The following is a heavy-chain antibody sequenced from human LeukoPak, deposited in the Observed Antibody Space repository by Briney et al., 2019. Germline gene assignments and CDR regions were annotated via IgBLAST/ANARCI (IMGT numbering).Heavy chain of an antibody. D-gene: IGHD6-13*01. V-gene: IGHV3-23*01. CDR2: ISDSGGDT. CDR3: ARVTGTPSGAAAYYYYYMDV. J-gene: IGHJ6*03. CDR1: GFTYNNYA. Sequence: GGSLRLSCAASGFTYNNYAVSWVRQAPGKGLEWVSAISDSGGDTYYADSVKGRFTISRDNSKNTLYLQMNTLRAEDTAVYYCARVTGTPSGAAAYYYYYMDVWGKGTTVTVSS.